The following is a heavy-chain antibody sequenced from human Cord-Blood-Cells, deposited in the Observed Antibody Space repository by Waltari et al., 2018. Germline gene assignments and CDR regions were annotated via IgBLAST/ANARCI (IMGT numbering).Heavy chain of an antibody. V-gene: IGHV3-30*04. CDR1: GFTFSSYA. Sequence: QVQLVESGGGVVQPGRSLRLSCAASGFTFSSYAMHWVRQAPGKGLEWIAVISYVVRNKYYEDSVKGRFTISRDNSKNTLYLQMNSRRAEDTAVYYCARSWDQLGTAFDIWGQGTMVTVSS. J-gene: IGHJ3*02. CDR3: ARSWDQLGTAFDI. D-gene: IGHD2-2*01. CDR2: ISYVVRNK.